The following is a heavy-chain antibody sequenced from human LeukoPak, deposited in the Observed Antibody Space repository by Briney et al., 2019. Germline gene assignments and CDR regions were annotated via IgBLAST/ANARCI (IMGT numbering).Heavy chain of an antibody. D-gene: IGHD3-16*01. Sequence: SETLSLTCTVSGGSISSGSYYWSWIRQPAGKGLEWIGRIYTSGSTNYNPSLKSRVTISVDTSKNQFSLKLRSVTAADTAVYYCAGSYTTENAFDIWGQGTMVTVSS. J-gene: IGHJ3*02. CDR2: IYTSGST. CDR3: AGSYTTENAFDI. V-gene: IGHV4-61*02. CDR1: GGSISSGSYY.